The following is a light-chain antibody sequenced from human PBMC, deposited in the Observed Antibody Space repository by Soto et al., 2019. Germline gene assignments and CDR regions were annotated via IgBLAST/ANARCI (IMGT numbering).Light chain of an antibody. CDR3: QQNYTTPT. Sequence: DIQMTQSPSSLSASVGDSVTVTGRASQDIDTYLNCYQQKPGRAPDLLIFSASTLRNGVPSRFSGSGSGKDFTLTISSLQPEDFATYHCQQNYTTPTFGGGTKVEMK. J-gene: IGKJ4*01. CDR1: QDIDTY. V-gene: IGKV1-39*01. CDR2: SAS.